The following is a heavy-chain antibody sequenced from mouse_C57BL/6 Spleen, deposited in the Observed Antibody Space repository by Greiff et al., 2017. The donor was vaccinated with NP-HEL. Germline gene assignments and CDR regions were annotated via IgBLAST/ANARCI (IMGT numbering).Heavy chain of an antibody. CDR2: IDPFDSYT. Sequence: VQLQQPGAELVMPGASVKLSCKASGYTFTSYWMHWVKQRPGQGLEWIGEIDPFDSYTNYNQKFKGKSTLTVDKSSSTAYMQLSSLTSEDSAVYYCARYGNYVYAMDYWGQGTSVTVSS. CDR1: GYTFTSYW. D-gene: IGHD2-1*01. CDR3: ARYGNYVYAMDY. V-gene: IGHV1-69*01. J-gene: IGHJ4*01.